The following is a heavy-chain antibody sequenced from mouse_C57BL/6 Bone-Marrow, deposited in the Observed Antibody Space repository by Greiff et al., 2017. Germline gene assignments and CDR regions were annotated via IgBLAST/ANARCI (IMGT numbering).Heavy chain of an antibody. CDR3: ARVVYYYGSSFDY. Sequence: EVKLVESGGGLVKPGGSLKLSCAASGFTFSSYAMSWVRQTPEKRLEWVATISDGGSYTYYPDNVKGRVTISRYNAKNNLYLQMSHLKSEDTAMYYCARVVYYYGSSFDYWGQGTTLTVSS. CDR1: GFTFSSYA. CDR2: ISDGGSYT. V-gene: IGHV5-4*03. J-gene: IGHJ2*01. D-gene: IGHD1-1*01.